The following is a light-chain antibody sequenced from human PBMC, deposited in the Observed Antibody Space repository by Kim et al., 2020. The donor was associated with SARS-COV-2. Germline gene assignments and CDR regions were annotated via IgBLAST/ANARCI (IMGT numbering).Light chain of an antibody. Sequence: EILLTQSPATLSLSPGERATLSCRASQSVSSSLAWYQQKPGQAPRLLIYDASNRATGIPARFSGSGSGTDFTLTINSLEPEDFAVYYCQQRSNWPWTFGQGTKVDIK. V-gene: IGKV3-11*01. J-gene: IGKJ1*01. CDR3: QQRSNWPWT. CDR2: DAS. CDR1: QSVSSS.